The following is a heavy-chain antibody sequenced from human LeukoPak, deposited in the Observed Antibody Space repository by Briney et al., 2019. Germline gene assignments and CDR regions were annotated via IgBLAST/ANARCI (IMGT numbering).Heavy chain of an antibody. CDR2: IWYDGSNK. V-gene: IGHV3-33*01. CDR1: GFTFSSYG. Sequence: GGSLRLSCAASGFTFSSYGMHWVRQAPGKGLEWVAVIWYDGSNKYYADSVKGRFTISRDNSKNTLYLQMNSLRAEDTAVYYCARDQRDGYSEFDYWGQGTLVTVSS. J-gene: IGHJ4*02. D-gene: IGHD5-24*01. CDR3: ARDQRDGYSEFDY.